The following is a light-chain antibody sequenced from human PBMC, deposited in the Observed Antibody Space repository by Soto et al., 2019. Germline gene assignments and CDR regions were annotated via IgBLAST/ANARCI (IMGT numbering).Light chain of an antibody. CDR2: TLS. CDR1: QSLLDSDDGNTY. V-gene: IGKV2-40*01. Sequence: DVVMTQAPLSLSVTPGEPASMSCRSSQSLLDSDDGNTYVDWYLQMPGQSPQLLIYTLSSLSYGGPDRFSGSGSRTDFTLRISRVAAEDVGVYYCMQRIEFPITFGQGTRLE. CDR3: MQRIEFPIT. J-gene: IGKJ5*01.